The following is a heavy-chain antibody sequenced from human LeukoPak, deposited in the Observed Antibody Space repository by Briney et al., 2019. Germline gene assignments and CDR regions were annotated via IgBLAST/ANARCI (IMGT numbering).Heavy chain of an antibody. Sequence: GGSLRLSCAASGFTFSSYGMHWVRQAPGKGLEWVAVISYDGSNKYYADSVKGRFTIPRDNSKNTLYLQMNSLRAEDTAVYYCALTISSGYFYWGQGTLVTVSS. CDR3: ALTISSGYFY. J-gene: IGHJ4*02. V-gene: IGHV3-30*03. D-gene: IGHD3-22*01. CDR2: ISYDGSNK. CDR1: GFTFSSYG.